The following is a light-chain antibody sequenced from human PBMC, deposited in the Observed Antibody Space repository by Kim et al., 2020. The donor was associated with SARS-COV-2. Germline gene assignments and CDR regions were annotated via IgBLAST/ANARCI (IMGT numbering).Light chain of an antibody. CDR3: QQYGSSPPFT. V-gene: IGKV3-20*01. CDR1: RSVSSSY. Sequence: QGEGATPSCRAGRSVSSSYVAWYEQKPAQAPRHRINGASSSAAGIPDRFSGSGSGREFTLTISRLEPEYFAVYYCQQYGSSPPFTFGPGTKVDIK. J-gene: IGKJ3*01. CDR2: GAS.